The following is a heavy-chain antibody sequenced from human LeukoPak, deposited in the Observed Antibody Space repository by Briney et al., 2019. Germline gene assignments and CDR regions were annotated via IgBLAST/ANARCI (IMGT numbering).Heavy chain of an antibody. CDR1: GLTFSSHW. CDR2: ITNDGSST. J-gene: IGHJ4*02. D-gene: IGHD1-14*01. Sequence: GGSLRLSCAASGLTFSSHWMHWARHAPGKGLVWVSRITNDGSSTTYADSVKGRFTISRDNAKNMLYLQVNSLRAEDTAVYYCVTQQGGNPAYWGQGTLVTVSS. V-gene: IGHV3-74*01. CDR3: VTQQGGNPAY.